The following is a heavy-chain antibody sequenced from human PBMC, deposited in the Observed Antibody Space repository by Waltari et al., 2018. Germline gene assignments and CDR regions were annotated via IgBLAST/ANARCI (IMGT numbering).Heavy chain of an antibody. D-gene: IGHD3-16*01. CDR3: ARGLLPMITFGGVNNYFDY. CDR1: GGSISSYY. Sequence: QVQLQESGPGLVKPSEPLSLTCTFSGGSISSYYSSWIRQPPRKGLEWIGYIYYSGSTNDNPSLKSRVTISVDTSKNQFSLKLSSVTAADTAVYYCARGLLPMITFGGVNNYFDYWGQGTLVTVSS. V-gene: IGHV4-59*01. CDR2: IYYSGST. J-gene: IGHJ4*02.